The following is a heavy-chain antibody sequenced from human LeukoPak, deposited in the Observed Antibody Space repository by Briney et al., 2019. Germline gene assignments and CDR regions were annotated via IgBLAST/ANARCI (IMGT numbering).Heavy chain of an antibody. D-gene: IGHD1-14*01. V-gene: IGHV3-66*01. CDR2: IYSGPTT. J-gene: IGHJ4*02. Sequence: PGGSLRLSCTASGFTFSSYGMSWVRQAPGKGLEWVSVIYSGPTTYYADSVKGRFTISRDNSKNTLYLQMNSLRAEDTAVYYCARDGNQRSLAYWGQGTLVTVSS. CDR3: ARDGNQRSLAY. CDR1: GFTFSSYG.